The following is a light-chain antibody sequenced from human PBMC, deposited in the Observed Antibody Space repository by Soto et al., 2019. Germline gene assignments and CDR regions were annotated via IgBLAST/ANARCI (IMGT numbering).Light chain of an antibody. Sequence: DSQMTQSPSTLSASVGDGVTITCRASQNISVWLAWYHQRPGKAPKFLIYDASNLETGVSSRFSGSGSGTEFTLTIRSLQPDDFATYYCQQYDSSSPTFGQGTKLEIK. J-gene: IGKJ2*01. CDR3: QQYDSSSPT. CDR2: DAS. CDR1: QNISVW. V-gene: IGKV1-5*01.